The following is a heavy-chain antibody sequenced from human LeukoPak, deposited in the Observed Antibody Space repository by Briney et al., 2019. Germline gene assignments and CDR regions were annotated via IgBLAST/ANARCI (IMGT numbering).Heavy chain of an antibody. CDR1: GFTVSSNY. V-gene: IGHV3-66*01. CDR3: AREPKLYYYDSSGYYS. J-gene: IGHJ4*02. CDR2: IYSGGST. Sequence: GGSLRLSCAASGFTVSSNYMSWVRQAPGKGLEWVSVIYSGGSTYYADSVKGRFTISRDNSKNTLYLQMNSLRAEDTAVYYCAREPKLYYYDSSGYYSWGQGTLVTVSS. D-gene: IGHD3-22*01.